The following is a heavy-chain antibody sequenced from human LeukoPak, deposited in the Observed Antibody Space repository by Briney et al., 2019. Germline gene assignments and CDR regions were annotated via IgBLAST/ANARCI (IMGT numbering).Heavy chain of an antibody. J-gene: IGHJ4*02. Sequence: ASVKVSCKASGGTFSSYAISWVRQAPGQGLEWMGWINPNSGGTNYAQKFQGRVTMTRDTSISTAYMELSRLRSDDTAVYYCARGEGGYVFDYWGQGTLVTVSS. D-gene: IGHD5-12*01. CDR3: ARGEGGYVFDY. CDR1: GGTFSSYA. V-gene: IGHV1-2*02. CDR2: INPNSGGT.